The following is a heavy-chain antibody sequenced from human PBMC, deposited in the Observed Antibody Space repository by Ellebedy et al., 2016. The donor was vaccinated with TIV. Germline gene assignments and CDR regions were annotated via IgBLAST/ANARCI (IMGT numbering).Heavy chain of an antibody. CDR3: AKETVAAAGRGYYYGMDV. V-gene: IGHV3-23*01. Sequence: GGSLRLSCAASTFTFSNYAMSWVRLAPGKGLEWVSAISYGGGTTFYTHSVKGRFTISRDNSRNTVYLQMNSLRADDTAVYYCAKETVAAAGRGYYYGMDVWGRGTAVTVSS. CDR2: ISYGGGTT. D-gene: IGHD6-13*01. J-gene: IGHJ6*02. CDR1: TFTFSNYA.